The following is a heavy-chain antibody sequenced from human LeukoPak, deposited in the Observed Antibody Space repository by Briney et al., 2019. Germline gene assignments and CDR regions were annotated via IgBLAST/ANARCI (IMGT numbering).Heavy chain of an antibody. J-gene: IGHJ4*02. Sequence: NPSETLSLTCSVSGGSITNYYWSWIRQSPGKGLEWIGFIYNTGRTNYNPSLQSRVTMSIDTSKNQFSLKLSSVTAADTAVYYCARQGELVIDYWGQGTLVTVSS. CDR2: IYNTGRT. CDR1: GGSITNYY. V-gene: IGHV4-59*08. CDR3: ARQGELVIDY. D-gene: IGHD1-26*01.